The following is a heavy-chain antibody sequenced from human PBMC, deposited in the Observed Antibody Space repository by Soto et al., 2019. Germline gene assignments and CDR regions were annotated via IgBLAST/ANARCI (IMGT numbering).Heavy chain of an antibody. CDR1: GFTFSSYA. Sequence: GGSLRVSCAASGFTFSSYAMSWVRQAPWKGLEWVSSINNSGGSTYYADSVKGRFTISRDNSKNTLYLQMNSLRAEDTAVYYCANQQRDSSGWYKYFDFWGQGTLVTVST. CDR3: ANQQRDSSGWYKYFDF. J-gene: IGHJ4*02. V-gene: IGHV3-23*01. D-gene: IGHD6-19*01. CDR2: INNSGGST.